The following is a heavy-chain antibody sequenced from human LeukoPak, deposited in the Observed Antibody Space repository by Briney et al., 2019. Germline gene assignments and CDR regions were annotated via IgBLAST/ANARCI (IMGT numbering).Heavy chain of an antibody. CDR3: AGYEWELRDWFDP. CDR1: GGSISSSSYY. D-gene: IGHD1-26*01. V-gene: IGHV4-39*07. Sequence: SETLSLTCTVSGGSISSSSYYWGWIRQSPGKGLEWIGSIYYSGSTYYNPSLKSRVTISVDTSKNQFSLKLSSVTAADTAVYYCAGYEWELRDWFDPWGQGTLVTVSS. CDR2: IYYSGST. J-gene: IGHJ5*02.